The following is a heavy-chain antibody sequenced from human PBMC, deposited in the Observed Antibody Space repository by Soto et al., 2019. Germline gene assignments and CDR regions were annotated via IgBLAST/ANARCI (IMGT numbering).Heavy chain of an antibody. CDR1: GGSFSGYY. CDR3: ARGRRGFGYSYGWGDYYGMDV. V-gene: IGHV4-34*01. Sequence: ETLSLTCAVYGGSFSGYYWSWIRQPPGKGLEWIGEINHSGSTNYNPSLKSRVTISVDTSKNQFSLKLSSVTAADTAVYYCARGRRGFGYSYGWGDYYGMDVWGQGTTVTVSS. J-gene: IGHJ6*02. D-gene: IGHD5-18*01. CDR2: INHSGST.